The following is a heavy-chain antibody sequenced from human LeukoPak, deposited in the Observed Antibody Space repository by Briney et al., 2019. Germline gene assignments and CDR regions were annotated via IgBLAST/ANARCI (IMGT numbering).Heavy chain of an antibody. D-gene: IGHD1-26*01. J-gene: IGHJ4*02. V-gene: IGHV3-23*01. Sequence: GGSLRPSVAAFGLPFSTNGRGWVRQAPGKGRGWVSAITGPGGSTYYADSVKGRFTISRDNSKNTLYLQMNSLRAEDTAVYYCAKRAYSGSYSDYWGQGTLVTVSS. CDR3: AKRAYSGSYSDY. CDR2: ITGPGGST. CDR1: GLPFSTNG.